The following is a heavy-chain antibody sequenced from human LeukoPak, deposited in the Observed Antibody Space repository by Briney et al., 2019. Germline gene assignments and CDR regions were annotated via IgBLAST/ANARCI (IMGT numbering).Heavy chain of an antibody. D-gene: IGHD4-17*01. CDR3: ARELYGEPHYFDY. CDR2: IYHSGST. J-gene: IGHJ4*02. Sequence: SETLSLTCTVSGYSISSGGYYWSWIRQPPGKGLEWIGYIYHSGSTYYNPSLKSRVTISVDRSKNQFSLKLSSVTAADTAVYYCARELYGEPHYFDYWGQGTLVTVSS. CDR1: GYSISSGGYY. V-gene: IGHV4-30-2*01.